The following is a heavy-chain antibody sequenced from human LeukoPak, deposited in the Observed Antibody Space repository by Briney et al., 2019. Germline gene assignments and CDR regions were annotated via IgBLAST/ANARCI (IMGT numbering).Heavy chain of an antibody. Sequence: ASVKVSCKASGGTFSSYAISWVRQAPGQGLEWMGGIIPIFGTANYAQKFQGRVTITADESTSTAYMELSSLRSEDTAVYYCARENYGYCTNGVCYSTPANRPNYYYYYMDVWGKGTTVTVSS. CDR2: IIPIFGTA. CDR1: GGTFSSYA. V-gene: IGHV1-69*13. D-gene: IGHD2-8*01. J-gene: IGHJ6*03. CDR3: ARENYGYCTNGVCYSTPANRPNYYYYYMDV.